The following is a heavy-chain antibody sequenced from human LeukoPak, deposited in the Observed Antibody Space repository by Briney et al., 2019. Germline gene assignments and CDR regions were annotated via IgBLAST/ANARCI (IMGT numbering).Heavy chain of an antibody. CDR3: ARGSSSWQKLGNDASDI. V-gene: IGHV1-46*01. CDR2: INPSGGST. J-gene: IGHJ3*02. CDR1: GYTFTSYY. D-gene: IGHD6-13*01. Sequence: ASVKVSCKASGYTFTSYYMHWVRQAPGQGLEWMGIINPSGGSTSYAQKFQGRVTMTRDTSTSTVYMELSSLRSEDTAVYYCARGSSSWQKLGNDASDIWGQGTMVTVSS.